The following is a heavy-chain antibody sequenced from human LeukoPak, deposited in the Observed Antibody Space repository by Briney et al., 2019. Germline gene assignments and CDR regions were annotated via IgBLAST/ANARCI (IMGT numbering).Heavy chain of an antibody. V-gene: IGHV3-30*02. CDR2: IRYDGDNK. D-gene: IGHD3-3*01. CDR1: GFTFSSHG. CDR3: AKDLRSLEWLHVYFDY. Sequence: TGGSLRLSCAASGFTFSSHGMHWVRQAPGKGLEWVAFIRYDGDNKYYADSVKGRFTISRDNSKNTLYLQMKSLRAEDTAVYYCAKDLRSLEWLHVYFDYWGQGTLVTVSS. J-gene: IGHJ4*02.